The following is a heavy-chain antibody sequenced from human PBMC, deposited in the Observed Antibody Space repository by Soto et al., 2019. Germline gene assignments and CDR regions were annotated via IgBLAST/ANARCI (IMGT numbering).Heavy chain of an antibody. CDR2: ISYDGSNK. CDR3: ARTPLGYCSSASCRFFDH. Sequence: QVQLVESGGGVVQPGRSLRLSCAASGFTFSNYGMHWVRQAPGKGLEWVAVISYDGSNKYFVDSVKGRFTISRDNSKNTLYLPMNSLRAEDTAVYYCARTPLGYCSSASCRFFDHWGQGTLVTVSS. CDR1: GFTFSNYG. D-gene: IGHD2-2*01. J-gene: IGHJ4*02. V-gene: IGHV3-33*01.